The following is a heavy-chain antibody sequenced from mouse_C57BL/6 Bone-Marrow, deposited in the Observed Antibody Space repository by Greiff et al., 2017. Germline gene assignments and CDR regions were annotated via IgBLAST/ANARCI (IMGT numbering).Heavy chain of an antibody. V-gene: IGHV14-4*01. CDR3: TASGYDD. CDR2: IDPENGDT. J-gene: IGHJ2*01. Sequence: EVQLQESGAELVRPGASVKLSCTASGFNIKDAYMHWVKQRPEQGLEWIGWIDPENGDTEYASKFQGKATITADTSSNTAYLQLSSLTSEDAAVYYCTASGYDDRGQGTTLTVSS. CDR1: GFNIKDAY. D-gene: IGHD2-2*01.